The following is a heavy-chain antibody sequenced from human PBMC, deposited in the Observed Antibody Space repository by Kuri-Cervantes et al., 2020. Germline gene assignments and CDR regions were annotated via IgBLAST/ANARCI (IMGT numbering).Heavy chain of an antibody. D-gene: IGHD3-16*02. CDR3: ARDSIEDYYDYVWGSYRYSELDY. CDR1: GFTFSSYI. V-gene: IGHV3-21*01. J-gene: IGHJ4*02. CDR2: ISSSSSYI. Sequence: GGSLRLSCAAFGFTFSSYIMNWVRQAPGKGLEWVSSISSSSSYIYYADSVKGRFTISRDNAKNSLYLQMNSLRDEDTAVYYCARDSIEDYYDYVWGSYRYSELDYWGQGTLVTVSS.